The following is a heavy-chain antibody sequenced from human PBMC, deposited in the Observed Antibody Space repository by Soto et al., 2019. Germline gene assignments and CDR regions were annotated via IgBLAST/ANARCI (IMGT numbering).Heavy chain of an antibody. V-gene: IGHV5-10-1*01. CDR1: GYSFAGYW. J-gene: IGHJ4*02. Sequence: GESLKISCKGSGYSFAGYWITWVRQKPGKGLEWMGRIDPSDSQTYYSPSFRGHVTISVTKSITTVFLQWSSLRASDTAMYYCARQIYDSDTGPNFQYYFESWGQGTPVTVSS. D-gene: IGHD3-22*01. CDR3: ARQIYDSDTGPNFQYYFES. CDR2: IDPSDSQT.